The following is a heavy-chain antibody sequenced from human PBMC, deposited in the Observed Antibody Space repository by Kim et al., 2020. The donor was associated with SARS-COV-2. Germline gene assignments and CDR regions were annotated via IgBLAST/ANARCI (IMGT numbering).Heavy chain of an antibody. D-gene: IGHD3-10*01. J-gene: IGHJ4*02. CDR3: ARDTWLRGHYGSGSNDY. Sequence: VKGRFTISRDNAKNSLYLQMNSLRDEDTAVYYCARDTWLRGHYGSGSNDYWGQGTLVTVSS. V-gene: IGHV3-48*02.